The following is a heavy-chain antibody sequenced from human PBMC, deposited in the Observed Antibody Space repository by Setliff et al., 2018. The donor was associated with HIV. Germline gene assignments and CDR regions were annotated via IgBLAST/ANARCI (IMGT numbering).Heavy chain of an antibody. J-gene: IGHJ4*02. V-gene: IGHV1-3*01. CDR1: GYSFSNHS. CDR3: ARGIAAVGVGGFDY. CDR2: INAGNGNT. Sequence: GPVKVSCKASGYSFSNHSMLWVRQAPGQRLEWMGWINAGNGNTKYSQKFQGRVTITRDTSANTGYMELSSLRSEDAAVYYCARGIAAVGVGGFDYWSQGTLVTVSS. D-gene: IGHD6-13*01.